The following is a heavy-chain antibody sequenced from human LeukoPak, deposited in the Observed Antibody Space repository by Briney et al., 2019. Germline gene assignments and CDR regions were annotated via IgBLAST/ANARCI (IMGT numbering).Heavy chain of an antibody. D-gene: IGHD3-22*01. V-gene: IGHV4-34*01. Sequence: SETLSLTCAVYGGSFSGYYWSWIRQPPGKGLEWIGEINHSGSTNYNPSLKSRVTISVDTSKNQLSLKLSSVTAADTAVYYCARTARDYYDSSGQNWFDPWGQGTLVTVSS. CDR3: ARTARDYYDSSGQNWFDP. CDR2: INHSGST. CDR1: GGSFSGYY. J-gene: IGHJ5*02.